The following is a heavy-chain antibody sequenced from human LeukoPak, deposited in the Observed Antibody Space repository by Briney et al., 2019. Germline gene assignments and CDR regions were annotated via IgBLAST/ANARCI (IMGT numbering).Heavy chain of an antibody. CDR1: GGSISSSSYY. CDR2: IYYSGST. J-gene: IGHJ5*02. Sequence: SETLSLTCTVSGGSISSSSYYWGWIRQPPGKGLEWIGSIYYSGSTYYNPSLKSRVTISVDTSKNQFSLQMTSVTAAGTAVYFCARGLERFSVFGEVTITENWFDPWGPGTLVTVSS. V-gene: IGHV4-39*01. D-gene: IGHD3-16*01. CDR3: ARGLERFSVFGEVTITENWFDP.